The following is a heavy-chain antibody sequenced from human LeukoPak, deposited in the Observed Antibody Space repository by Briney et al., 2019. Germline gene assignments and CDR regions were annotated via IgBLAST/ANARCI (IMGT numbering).Heavy chain of an antibody. V-gene: IGHV3-53*01. CDR1: GFTVGSNY. J-gene: IGHJ4*02. D-gene: IGHD2-2*03. Sequence: GGSLRLSCAASGFTVGSNYMSWVRQAPGKGLEWVSVIYSGGSTYYADSVKGRFTISRDNSKNTLYLQMNSLRAEDTAVYYCVPGYCSSTSCLDYWGQGTLVTVSS. CDR2: IYSGGST. CDR3: VPGYCSSTSCLDY.